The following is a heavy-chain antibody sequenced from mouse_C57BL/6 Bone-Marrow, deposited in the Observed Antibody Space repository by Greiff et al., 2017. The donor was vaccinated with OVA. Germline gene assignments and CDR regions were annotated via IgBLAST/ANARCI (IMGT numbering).Heavy chain of an antibody. CDR1: GFTFSDYY. Sequence: EVQRVESGGGLVQPGGSLKLSCAASGFTFSDYYMYWVRQTPEKRLEWVAYISNGGGSTYYPDTVKGRFTISRDNAKNTLYLQMSRLKSEDTAMYYCARLRQEGYFDVWGTGTTVTVSS. V-gene: IGHV5-12*01. J-gene: IGHJ1*03. CDR3: ARLRQEGYFDV. D-gene: IGHD3-2*01. CDR2: ISNGGGST.